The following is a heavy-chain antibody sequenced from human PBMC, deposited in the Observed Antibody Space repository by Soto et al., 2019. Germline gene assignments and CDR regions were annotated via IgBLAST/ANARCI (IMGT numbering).Heavy chain of an antibody. Sequence: GGSLRLSCAASGFTFSSYGMHWVRQAPGKGLEWAAVISYDGSTYYADSVKGRFTISRDNSKNTLYLQMNSLRAEDTAVYYCAKVAYYDDSSGYYSGPNDYWGQGTLVTVSS. V-gene: IGHV3-30*18. CDR1: GFTFSSYG. CDR3: AKVAYYDDSSGYYSGPNDY. CDR2: ISYDGST. J-gene: IGHJ4*02. D-gene: IGHD3-22*01.